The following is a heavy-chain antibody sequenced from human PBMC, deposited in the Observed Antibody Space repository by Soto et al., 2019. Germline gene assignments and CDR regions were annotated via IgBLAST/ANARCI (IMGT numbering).Heavy chain of an antibody. Sequence: PSETLSLTCAVSGGFLSSDNWWNWVRQPPGKGLEWIGEIYHSGSTNYNPSLKSRVTLSVDKSKNHFSLNLTSVTAADTAVYYCARAPPAAMTISTPFEYWGLEPWSPSPQ. CDR2: IYHSGST. CDR3: ARAPPAAMTISTPFEY. J-gene: IGHJ4*01. V-gene: IGHV4-4*02. D-gene: IGHD2-2*01. CDR1: GGFLSSDNW.